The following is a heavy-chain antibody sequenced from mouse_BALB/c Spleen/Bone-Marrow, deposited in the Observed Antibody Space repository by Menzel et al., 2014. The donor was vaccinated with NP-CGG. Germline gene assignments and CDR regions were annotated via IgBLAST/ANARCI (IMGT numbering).Heavy chain of an antibody. D-gene: IGHD4-1*01. V-gene: IGHV2-2*02. CDR3: ASNWDYAMDY. J-gene: IGHJ4*01. CDR2: IWSGGST. Sequence: QVQLQQSGPGLVQPSQSLSITCTVSGFSLTSYGVHWVRQSPGKGLEWLGVIWSGGSTDYNAAFISRLSITKDNSKSQVFFKMNSLQANDTAIYYCASNWDYAMDYWGQGTSVTVPS. CDR1: GFSLTSYG.